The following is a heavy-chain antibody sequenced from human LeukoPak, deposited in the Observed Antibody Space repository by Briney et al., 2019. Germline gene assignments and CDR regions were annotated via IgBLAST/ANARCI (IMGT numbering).Heavy chain of an antibody. V-gene: IGHV4-4*07. Sequence: SETLSLTCTVSGGSISSYYWSWIRPPAGKGLEWIGRIYPSGSTDYNPSLKSRVTMSVDTSKNQFSLKLSSVTAADTAVSYCAREGGSHNCLDPWGQGTLVTVSS. D-gene: IGHD1-26*01. CDR1: GGSISSYY. CDR3: AREGGSHNCLDP. CDR2: IYPSGST. J-gene: IGHJ5*02.